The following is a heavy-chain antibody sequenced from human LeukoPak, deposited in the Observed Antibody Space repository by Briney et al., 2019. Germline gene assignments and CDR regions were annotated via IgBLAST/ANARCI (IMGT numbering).Heavy chain of an antibody. D-gene: IGHD3-10*01. J-gene: IGHJ6*02. V-gene: IGHV3-48*03. CDR3: AKDILRLLWLTDPKYYYGMDV. CDR2: ISSSGSTK. Sequence: AGGSLRLSCAASGFTFSTYEMNWVRQAPGKGLAWVSYISSSGSTKFYADSVKGRFTISRDNSKNTLYLQMNSLRAEDTAVYYCAKDILRLLWLTDPKYYYGMDVWGQGTTVTVSS. CDR1: GFTFSTYE.